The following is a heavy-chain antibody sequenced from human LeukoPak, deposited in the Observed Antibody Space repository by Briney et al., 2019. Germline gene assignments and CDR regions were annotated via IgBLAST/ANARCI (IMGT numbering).Heavy chain of an antibody. CDR2: IYYSGST. D-gene: IGHD6-19*01. CDR1: GGSISSYY. J-gene: IGHJ3*02. CDR3: ENTIAVAGIDAFDI. V-gene: IGHV4-59*01. Sequence: PSETLSLTCTVSGGSISSYYWSWIRQPPGKGLEWIGYIYYSGSTNYNPSLKSRVTISVDTSKNQFSLKLSSVTAADTAVYYCENTIAVAGIDAFDIWGQGTMVTVSS.